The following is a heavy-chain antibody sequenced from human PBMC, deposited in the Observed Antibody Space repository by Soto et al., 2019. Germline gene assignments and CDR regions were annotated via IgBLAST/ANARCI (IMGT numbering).Heavy chain of an antibody. Sequence: QVHLVQSGAEVKKPGASVKVSCKASGYSFTSYALHWVRQAPGQRLEWMGWINTGAGNSGSSQKFQGRVTITRDTSASTAYMELISLTYEDTAVYDCARPDLGPSYFDLWGRGTQVTVSS. CDR2: INTGAGNS. J-gene: IGHJ2*01. CDR1: GYSFTSYA. V-gene: IGHV1-3*04. D-gene: IGHD3-10*01. CDR3: ARPDLGPSYFDL.